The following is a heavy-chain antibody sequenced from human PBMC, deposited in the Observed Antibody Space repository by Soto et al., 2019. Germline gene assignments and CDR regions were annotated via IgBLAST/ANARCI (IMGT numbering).Heavy chain of an antibody. CDR1: GGSIRSDF. V-gene: IGHV4-59*08. J-gene: IGHJ6*02. CDR3: ARQVSSAWPPYYYDMDV. CDR2: IHYSGST. D-gene: IGHD6-25*01. Sequence: SETLSHTCTVSGGSIRSDFWSWIRQPPGRGLEWIGHIHYSGSTNYNPSLKSRVTISVDTSKNQVSLKLSSVTAADTAMYFCARQVSSAWPPYYYDMDVWGQGTTVT.